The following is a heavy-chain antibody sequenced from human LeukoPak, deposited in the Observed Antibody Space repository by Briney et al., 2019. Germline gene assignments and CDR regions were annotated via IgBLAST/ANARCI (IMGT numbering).Heavy chain of an antibody. Sequence: GASVKVSCKASGYTFTSYGISWVRQAPGQGLEWMGWISAYNGNTNYAQKLQGRVTMTTDTSTSTAYMELRSLRSDDTAVYYCARVGSSRGSGWDQSFDYWGQGTLVTVSS. V-gene: IGHV1-18*01. CDR3: ARVGSSRGSGWDQSFDY. CDR2: ISAYNGNT. CDR1: GYTFTSYG. J-gene: IGHJ4*02. D-gene: IGHD6-19*01.